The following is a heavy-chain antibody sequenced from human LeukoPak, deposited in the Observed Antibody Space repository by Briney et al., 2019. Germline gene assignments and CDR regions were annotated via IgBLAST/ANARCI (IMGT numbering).Heavy chain of an antibody. CDR1: GFTFSSYA. J-gene: IGHJ5*02. V-gene: IGHV3-23*01. CDR3: GVDIVVVPGAPNWFDP. Sequence: PGGSLRLSCAASGFTFSSYAMSWVRQAPGKGLEWVSAISGSGDSTYYADSVKGRFTISRDNSKNTLYLQMNSQRAEDTAVYYCGVDIVVVPGAPNWFDPWGQGTLVTVS. CDR2: ISGSGDST. D-gene: IGHD2-2*01.